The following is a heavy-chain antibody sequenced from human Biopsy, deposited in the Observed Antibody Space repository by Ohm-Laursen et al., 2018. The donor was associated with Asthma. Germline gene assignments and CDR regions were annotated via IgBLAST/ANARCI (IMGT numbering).Heavy chain of an antibody. Sequence: SSVKVSCKASGDSFSNYAISWVRQAPGQGLEWMGGLIPVLGTPDHAQMFEGRVTITADESTSTAYMELSSLSPGDTAVYYCARGYSGSDRIVYYYSGLEVWGQGTTVTVSS. CDR2: LIPVLGTP. CDR1: GDSFSNYA. D-gene: IGHD5-12*01. V-gene: IGHV1-69*01. J-gene: IGHJ6*02. CDR3: ARGYSGSDRIVYYYSGLEV.